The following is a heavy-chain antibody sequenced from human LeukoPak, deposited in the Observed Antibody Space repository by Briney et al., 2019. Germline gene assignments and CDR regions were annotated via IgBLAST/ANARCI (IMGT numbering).Heavy chain of an antibody. CDR2: ISYDGTNK. J-gene: IGHJ3*02. V-gene: IGHV3-30*14. Sequence: GGSLRLSCVVSGFTLSNYAMHWVRQAPGKGPEWVAVISYDGTNKYYADSVRGRFTISRDNSKNTLYLQMNSLRAEDTAVYYCASYGSGSYYPPDAFDIWGQGTMVTVSS. D-gene: IGHD3-10*01. CDR1: GFTLSNYA. CDR3: ASYGSGSYYPPDAFDI.